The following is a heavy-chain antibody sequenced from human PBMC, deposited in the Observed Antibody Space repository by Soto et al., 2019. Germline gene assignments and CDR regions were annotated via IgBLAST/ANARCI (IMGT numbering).Heavy chain of an antibody. V-gene: IGHV1-69*13. Sequence: SVKVSCKASGGTFSSYAISWVRQAPGQGLEWMGGIIPIFGTANYAQKFQGRVTITADESTSTAYMELSSLRSEDTAVYYCARDGCSSTSCYNSAFDYWGQGTLVTVSS. J-gene: IGHJ4*02. CDR2: IIPIFGTA. CDR1: GGTFSSYA. CDR3: ARDGCSSTSCYNSAFDY. D-gene: IGHD2-2*01.